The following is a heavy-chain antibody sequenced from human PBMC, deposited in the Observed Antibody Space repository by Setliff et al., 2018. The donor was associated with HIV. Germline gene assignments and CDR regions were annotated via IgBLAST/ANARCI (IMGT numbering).Heavy chain of an antibody. V-gene: IGHV4-59*04. CDR3: GRGSRITIFGVVKGTNWFDP. D-gene: IGHD3-3*01. CDR1: GGTLSNYR. J-gene: IGHJ5*02. Sequence: SETLSLTCAVSGGTLSNYRWGWIRQPPGKGLEWIGTFYYNGDSRYNPSLKSRVTMSVDTSKNQFSLKLNSVTAADTAVYYCGRGSRITIFGVVKGTNWFDPWGQGTLVTVSS. CDR2: FYYNGDS.